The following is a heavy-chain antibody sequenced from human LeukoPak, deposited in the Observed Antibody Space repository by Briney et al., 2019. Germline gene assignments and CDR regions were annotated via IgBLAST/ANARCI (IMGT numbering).Heavy chain of an antibody. CDR2: IKQDGSDK. V-gene: IGHV3-7*04. J-gene: IGHJ4*02. Sequence: GGSLRLSCAASGFTFSSYWMSWVRQSPGKGLECGANIKQDGSDKYYVGSVKGRFTIYRDNAKNSLYLQMNSLRAEDTAVYYCARDPYDSSWGLCYFDYWGQGNLVTVSS. CDR1: GFTFSSYW. D-gene: IGHD3-22*01. CDR3: ARDPYDSSWGLCYFDY.